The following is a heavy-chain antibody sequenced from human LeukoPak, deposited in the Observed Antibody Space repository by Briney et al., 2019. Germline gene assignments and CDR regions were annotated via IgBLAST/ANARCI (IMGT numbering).Heavy chain of an antibody. CDR2: IYYRGST. D-gene: IGHD3-22*01. J-gene: IGHJ4*02. CDR1: GGSISSYY. CDR3: ARQYFGYDTSGPYAHFDS. Sequence: SETLSLTCTVSGGSISSYYWSWIRQPPGKGLEWIGYIYYRGSTKSNPSLKSRVTISVDTSKTQLSLRLTSVTAADTAVYYCARQYFGYDTSGPYAHFDSWGQGTLVTVSS. V-gene: IGHV4-59*08.